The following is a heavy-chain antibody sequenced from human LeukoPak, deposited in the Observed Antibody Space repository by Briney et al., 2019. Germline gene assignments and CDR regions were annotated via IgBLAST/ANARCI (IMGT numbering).Heavy chain of an antibody. CDR3: ARDLGSSSSWCPHYYYYYYMDV. V-gene: IGHV1-2*06. D-gene: IGHD6-13*01. CDR1: GYTFTGYY. CDR2: INPNSGGT. Sequence: ASVKVSCKASGYTFTGYYMHWVRQAPGQGLEWMGRINPNSGGTNYAQKFQGRVTMTRDTSISTAYMELSRLRSDDTAVYYCARDLGSSSSWCPHYYYYYYMDVWGKGTTVTVSS. J-gene: IGHJ6*03.